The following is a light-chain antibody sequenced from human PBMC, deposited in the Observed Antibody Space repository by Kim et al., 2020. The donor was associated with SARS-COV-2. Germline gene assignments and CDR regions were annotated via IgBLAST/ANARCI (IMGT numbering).Light chain of an antibody. Sequence: QSALTQPASVSGSPGQSITISCTGTDSDVGSLNLVSWYQQHPGKAPKVLIYEVDKRPSGVSNRFSGSKSGRTASLTISGLQAEDEAHYYCCSYAGSRTYVFGTGTKV. V-gene: IGLV2-23*02. CDR3: CSYAGSRTYV. CDR1: DSDVGSLNL. CDR2: EVD. J-gene: IGLJ1*01.